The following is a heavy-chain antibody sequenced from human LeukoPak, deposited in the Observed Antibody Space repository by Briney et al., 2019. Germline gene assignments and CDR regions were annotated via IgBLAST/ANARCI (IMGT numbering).Heavy chain of an antibody. V-gene: IGHV3-21*01. CDR2: ISSTSTYI. Sequence: GSLRLSCVASGFTFSSYRMNWVRQAPGKGLEWVSSISSTSTYIYYADSLKGRFTISRDNAKNSLFLQMNSLGAEDTAVYYCARDRGGTSFVDYWGQGTLVTVSS. CDR3: ARDRGGTSFVDY. J-gene: IGHJ4*02. D-gene: IGHD1-1*01. CDR1: GFTFSSYR.